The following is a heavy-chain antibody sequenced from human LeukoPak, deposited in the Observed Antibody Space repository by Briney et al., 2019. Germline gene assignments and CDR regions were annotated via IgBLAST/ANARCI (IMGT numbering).Heavy chain of an antibody. CDR1: GDSITNFF. Sequence: SETLSLTCTVSGDSITNFFWSWIRQPPGKGPEWIGYIYYTGNTNYKPSLKSRVTISVDTSTTQFSLRLRSVTAADTAVYYCARGRVAYSAYYFDYWGRGTLVTVSS. CDR3: ARGRVAYSAYYFDY. J-gene: IGHJ4*02. V-gene: IGHV4-59*01. D-gene: IGHD2-15*01. CDR2: IYYTGNT.